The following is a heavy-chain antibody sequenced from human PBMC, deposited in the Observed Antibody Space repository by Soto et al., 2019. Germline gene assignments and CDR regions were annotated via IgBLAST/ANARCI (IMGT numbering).Heavy chain of an antibody. CDR1: S. D-gene: IGHD3-3*01. CDR3: ARNRFLEWLLY. CDR2: ISSSSSYI. V-gene: IGHV3-21*01. Sequence: SMNWVRQAPGKGLEWVSSISSSSSYIYYADSVKGRFTISRDNAKNSLYLQMNSLRAEDTAVYYCARNRFLEWLLYWGQGTLVTVPQ. J-gene: IGHJ4*02.